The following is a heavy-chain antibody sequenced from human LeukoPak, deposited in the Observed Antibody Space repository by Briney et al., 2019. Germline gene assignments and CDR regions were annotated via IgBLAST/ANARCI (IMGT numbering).Heavy chain of an antibody. Sequence: PGGSLRLSCAASGFTFSSYAMSWVRQAPGRGLEWVSAISGRDGRTYYTDSVKGRFTISRDNSRDTLYLQMNSLRAEDTAIYYCARNVRGGSYNYYFDYWGQGALVTVSS. D-gene: IGHD1-26*01. J-gene: IGHJ4*02. CDR3: ARNVRGGSYNYYFDY. CDR1: GFTFSSYA. CDR2: ISGRDGRT. V-gene: IGHV3-23*01.